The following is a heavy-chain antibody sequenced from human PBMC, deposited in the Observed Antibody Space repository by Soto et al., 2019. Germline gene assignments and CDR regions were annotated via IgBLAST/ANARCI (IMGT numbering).Heavy chain of an antibody. D-gene: IGHD3-22*01. Sequence: GESLKISCKGSGYSFAGYWTTWVRQKPGKGLEWMGRIDPSDSQTYYSPSFRGHVTISVTKSITTVFLQWSSLRASDTAMYYCARQIYDSDTGPNFQYYFDSWGQGTPVTVS. CDR3: ARQIYDSDTGPNFQYYFDS. V-gene: IGHV5-10-1*01. CDR1: GYSFAGYW. CDR2: IDPSDSQT. J-gene: IGHJ4*02.